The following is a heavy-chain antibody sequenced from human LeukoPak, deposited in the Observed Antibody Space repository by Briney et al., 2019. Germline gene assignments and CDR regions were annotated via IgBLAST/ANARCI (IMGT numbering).Heavy chain of an antibody. V-gene: IGHV3-66*01. CDR1: GFSINHYY. J-gene: IGHJ4*02. CDR3: ARGQSYCGADCYSD. Sequence: GGSLRLSCAASGFSINHYYMTWIRQTPGKGLDWVSVIYTGGSANYGDSVKGRFTISRDNSKNTLYLQMNSLRADDTAIYYCARGQSYCGADCYSDWGQGTLVTVSS. D-gene: IGHD2-21*02. CDR2: IYTGGSA.